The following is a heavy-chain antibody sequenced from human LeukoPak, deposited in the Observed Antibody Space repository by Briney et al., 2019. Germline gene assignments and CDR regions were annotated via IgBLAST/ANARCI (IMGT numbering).Heavy chain of an antibody. V-gene: IGHV3-20*04. D-gene: IGHD4-17*01. J-gene: IGHJ2*01. CDR3: AREYGDYSSYFDL. Sequence: PGGSVRLSCAASGFTFDDYGMSWVRQAPGKGLEWVTGITWNGASTGFADSAKGRFTISRDNAKNSLYLGMSSLRAEDTALYYCAREYGDYSSYFDLWGRGILETVSS. CDR2: ITWNGAST. CDR1: GFTFDDYG.